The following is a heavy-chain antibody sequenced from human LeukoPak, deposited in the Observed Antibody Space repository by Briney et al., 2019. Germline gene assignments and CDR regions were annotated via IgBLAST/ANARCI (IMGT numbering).Heavy chain of an antibody. CDR2: ISSGGSTT. CDR1: GFTFSDHY. V-gene: IGHV3-11*04. D-gene: IGHD3-9*01. CDR3: ARTTGRLTKED. Sequence: PGGSLRLSCAASGFTFSDHYMSWIRQAPGKGLECVSYISSGGSTTYYTDSVKGRFTISRDNAKNALYLQMNSLRAEDTAVYYCARTTGRLTKEDWGQGTLVTVSS. J-gene: IGHJ4*02.